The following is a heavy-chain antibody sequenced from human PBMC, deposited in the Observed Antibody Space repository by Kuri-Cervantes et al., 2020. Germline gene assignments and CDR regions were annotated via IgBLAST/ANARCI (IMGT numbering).Heavy chain of an antibody. D-gene: IGHD3-3*01. J-gene: IGHJ5*02. CDR1: GGSFSGYY. Sequence: SETLSLTCAVYGGSFSGYYWSWIRQPPGKGLEWIGEINYSGSSNYNRSLKSRVTISVDTSNNQFSLKLTSVTAADTAVYYCARGLMRYSFWSAYWFDPWGQGTLVTVSS. CDR2: INYSGSS. V-gene: IGHV4-34*01. CDR3: ARGLMRYSFWSAYWFDP.